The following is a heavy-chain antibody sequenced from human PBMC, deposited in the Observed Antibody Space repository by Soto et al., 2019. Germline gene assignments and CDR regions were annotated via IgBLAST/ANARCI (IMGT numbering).Heavy chain of an antibody. Sequence: GGSLRLSCAASGFTFSSYAMSWVRQAPGKGLEWVSAISGSGGSTYYADSVKGRFTISRDNSKNTLYLQMNSLRAEDTAVYYCASPQWELPTNKIQFDYWGQGTLVTVSS. CDR3: ASPQWELPTNKIQFDY. CDR1: GFTFSSYA. D-gene: IGHD1-26*01. J-gene: IGHJ4*02. CDR2: ISGSGGST. V-gene: IGHV3-23*01.